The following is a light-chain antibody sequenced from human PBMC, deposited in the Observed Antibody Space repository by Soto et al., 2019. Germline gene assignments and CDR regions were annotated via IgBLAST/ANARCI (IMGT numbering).Light chain of an antibody. CDR3: ATWDDSLSGVL. CDR2: RND. CDR1: SSNIGSNY. Sequence: QSVLTQPPSASGTPGQRVTIYCSGSSSNIGSNYVYWYQQFPGTAPKLLIYRNDQRPSGVPDRFSGSKSGTSASLAISGLRSEDEADYYCATWDDSLSGVLFGGGTKLTVL. V-gene: IGLV1-47*01. J-gene: IGLJ2*01.